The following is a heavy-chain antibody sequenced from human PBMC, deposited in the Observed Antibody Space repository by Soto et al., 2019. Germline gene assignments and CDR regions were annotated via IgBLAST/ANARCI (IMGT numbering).Heavy chain of an antibody. D-gene: IGHD6-6*01. J-gene: IGHJ6*02. V-gene: IGHV1-3*01. CDR2: FNAGNGNT. CDR3: ARDPSHYGMDV. Sequence: ASVKVSCKASGYTFTSYAMHWVRQAPGQRLEWMGWFNAGNGNTKYSQKFQGRVTITRDTSASTAYMELSSLRSEDTAVYYCARDPSHYGMDVWGQGTTVTVSS. CDR1: GYTFTSYA.